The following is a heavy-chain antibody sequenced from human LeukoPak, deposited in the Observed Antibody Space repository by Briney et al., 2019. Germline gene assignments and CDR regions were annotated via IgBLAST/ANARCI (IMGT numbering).Heavy chain of an antibody. CDR2: ISAYNGNT. J-gene: IGHJ6*02. CDR3: AREGLEYCSSTSCQARYYYYGMDV. CDR1: GYTFTSYG. D-gene: IGHD2-2*01. V-gene: IGHV1-18*01. Sequence: GASVKVSCKASGYTFTSYGISWVRQAPGQGLEWMGWISAYNGNTNYAQKLQGRVTMTTDTSTSTAYMELRSLRSDDTAVYYCAREGLEYCSSTSCQARYYYYGMDVWGQGTTVTVSS.